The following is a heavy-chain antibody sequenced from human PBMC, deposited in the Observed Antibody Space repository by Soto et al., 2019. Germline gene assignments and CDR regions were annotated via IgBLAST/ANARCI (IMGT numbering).Heavy chain of an antibody. V-gene: IGHV1-8*01. CDR2: MNPNSGNT. Sequence: GASVKVSCKASGYTFTSYDINWVRQATGQGLEWMGWMNPNSGNTGYAQKFQGRVTMTRNTSISTAYMELSSLRSEDTAVYYCARGIRVVRGVEYYYYYMDVWGKGTTVTVSS. CDR3: ARGIRVVRGVEYYYYYMDV. J-gene: IGHJ6*03. D-gene: IGHD3-10*01. CDR1: GYTFTSYD.